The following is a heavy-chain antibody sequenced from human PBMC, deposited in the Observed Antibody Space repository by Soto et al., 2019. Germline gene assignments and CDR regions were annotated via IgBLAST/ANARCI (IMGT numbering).Heavy chain of an antibody. CDR3: ARQNYYDSSGYSGEGYYFDY. D-gene: IGHD3-22*01. J-gene: IGHJ4*02. CDR2: IYYSGST. CDR1: GGSISSGDYY. V-gene: IGHV4-30-4*01. Sequence: QVQLQESGPGLVKPSQTLSLTCTVSGGSISSGDYYWSWIRQPPGKGLEWIGYIYYSGSTYYNPYLQSRVTRSVDTSKNQFSLKLSSVTAADTAVYYCARQNYYDSSGYSGEGYYFDYWGQGTLVTVSS.